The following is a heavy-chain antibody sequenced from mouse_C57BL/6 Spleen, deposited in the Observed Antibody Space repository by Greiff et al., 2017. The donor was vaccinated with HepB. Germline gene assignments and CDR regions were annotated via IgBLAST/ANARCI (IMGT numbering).Heavy chain of an antibody. CDR1: GFNIKNTY. J-gene: IGHJ1*03. CDR2: IDPANGNT. D-gene: IGHD1-1*01. CDR3: ARSIWDYYYGSSYWYFDV. V-gene: IGHV14-3*01. Sequence: EVQLQQSVAELVRPGASVKLSCTASGFNIKNTYMHWVKQRPEQGLEWIGRIDPANGNTKYAPKFQGKATITADTSSNTAYLQISSLTSEDTAIYYCARSIWDYYYGSSYWYFDVWGTGTTVTVSS.